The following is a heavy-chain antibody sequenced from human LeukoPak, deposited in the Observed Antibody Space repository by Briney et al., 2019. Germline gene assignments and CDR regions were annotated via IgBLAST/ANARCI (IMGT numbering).Heavy chain of an antibody. D-gene: IGHD3-16*02. CDR2: ISAYNGNT. CDR1: GYTFTSYA. J-gene: IGHJ4*02. CDR3: ARVVITFGGVIVKGIDY. Sequence: GASVKVSCKASGYTFTSYAMNWVRQAPGQGLEWMGWISAYNGNTNYAQKLQGRVTMTTDTSTSTAYMELRSLRSDDTAVYYCARVVITFGGVIVKGIDYWGQGTLVTVSS. V-gene: IGHV1-18*01.